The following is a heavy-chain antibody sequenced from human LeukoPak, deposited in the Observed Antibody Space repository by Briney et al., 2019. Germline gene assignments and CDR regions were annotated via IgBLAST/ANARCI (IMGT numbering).Heavy chain of an antibody. V-gene: IGHV1-18*01. CDR3: ARSDIVVVVAAPTDY. J-gene: IGHJ4*02. Sequence: ASVKVSCKASGYTFTSYGISWVRQAPGQGLEWMGWISAYNGNTNYAQKLQGRVTMTTDTSTSTAYMELRSLRSDDTAVYYCARSDIVVVVAAPTDYWGQGTLVTVSS. CDR1: GYTFTSYG. D-gene: IGHD2-15*01. CDR2: ISAYNGNT.